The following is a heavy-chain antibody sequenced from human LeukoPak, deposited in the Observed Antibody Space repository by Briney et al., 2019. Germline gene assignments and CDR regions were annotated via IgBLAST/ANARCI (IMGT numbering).Heavy chain of an antibody. CDR2: INPNSGGT. V-gene: IGHV1-2*02. Sequence: ASVKVCCKASGYTFTAYYMYLVRQAPGQGLELMGWINPNSGGTNYAQKFQGRVTMTRDTSISTAYMELSRLRSDDTAVYYCARDRVVVPAAFDYWGQGTLVTVSS. CDR3: ARDRVVVPAAFDY. D-gene: IGHD2-2*01. J-gene: IGHJ4*02. CDR1: GYTFTAYY.